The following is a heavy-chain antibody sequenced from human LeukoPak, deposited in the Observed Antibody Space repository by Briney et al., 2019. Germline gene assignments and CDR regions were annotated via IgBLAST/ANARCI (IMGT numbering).Heavy chain of an antibody. D-gene: IGHD2-15*01. CDR1: GFTFSSYA. Sequence: GGSLRLSCAASGFTFSSYAMSWVRQAPGKGLEWVSGISGSGGRTYYADYVKGRFTISRDNSNNTLSLQMNSLRDEDTAVYYCAKGPRDGSITIWFDPWGQGTLVTVSS. J-gene: IGHJ5*02. V-gene: IGHV3-23*01. CDR2: ISGSGGRT. CDR3: AKGPRDGSITIWFDP.